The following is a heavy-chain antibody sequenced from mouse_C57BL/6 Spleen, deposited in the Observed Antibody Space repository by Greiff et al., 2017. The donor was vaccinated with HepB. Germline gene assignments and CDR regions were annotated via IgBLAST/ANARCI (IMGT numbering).Heavy chain of an antibody. V-gene: IGHV2-9*02. Sequence: VKVVESGPGLVAPSQSLSITCTVSGFSLTSYGVHWVRQPPGKGLERLGVIWAGGSTNYNSALMSSLSISKDNYKSQVFLKMNSLQTDDTAMYYCARLEDIWGQGTTLTGSS. D-gene: IGHD1-3*01. J-gene: IGHJ2*01. CDR2: IWAGGST. CDR3: ARLEDI. CDR1: GFSLTSYG.